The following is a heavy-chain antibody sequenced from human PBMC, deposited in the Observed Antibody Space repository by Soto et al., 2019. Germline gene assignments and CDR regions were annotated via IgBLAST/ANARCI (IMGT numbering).Heavy chain of an antibody. J-gene: IGHJ4*02. CDR3: ARASSSSSAADY. Sequence: QVQLQEWGPGLVKPSQTLSLTCSVSGESISSGGYYWSWIRHLPGKGLEWIGYIYDTESAYYNPSLKSRVSISMDTSENHFAMRLTSVTAADSAVYYCARASSSSSAADYWGQGLQVTVSS. D-gene: IGHD6-6*01. CDR1: GESISSGGYY. CDR2: IYDTESA. V-gene: IGHV4-31*03.